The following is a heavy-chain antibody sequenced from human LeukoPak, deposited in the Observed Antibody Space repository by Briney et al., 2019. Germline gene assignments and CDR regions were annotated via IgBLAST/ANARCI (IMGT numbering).Heavy chain of an antibody. CDR2: ISSSSSYI. V-gene: IGHV3-21*01. D-gene: IGHD4-4*01. CDR3: ARDTPTVSYFDY. Sequence: GGSLRLSCAAPGFTFSSYSMNWVRQAPGKGLEWVSSISSSSSYIYYADSVKGRFTISRDNAKNSLYLQMNSLRAEDTAVYYCARDTPTVSYFDYWGQGTLVTVSS. CDR1: GFTFSSYS. J-gene: IGHJ4*02.